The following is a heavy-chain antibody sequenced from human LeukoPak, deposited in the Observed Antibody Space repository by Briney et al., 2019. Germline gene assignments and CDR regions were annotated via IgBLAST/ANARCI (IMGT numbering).Heavy chain of an antibody. Sequence: SETLSLTCTVSGYSISSGYYWGWIRQPPGKGLEWIGSIYHSGSTYYNPSLKSRVTISVDTSKNQFSLKVSSVTAADTAVYYCASETYYYGSGSRYNGVWGKGTTVTVSS. D-gene: IGHD3-10*01. CDR1: GYSISSGYY. CDR3: ASETYYYGSGSRYNGV. CDR2: IYHSGST. J-gene: IGHJ6*04. V-gene: IGHV4-38-2*02.